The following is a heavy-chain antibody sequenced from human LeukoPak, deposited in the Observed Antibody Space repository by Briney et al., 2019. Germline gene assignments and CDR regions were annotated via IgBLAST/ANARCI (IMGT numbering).Heavy chain of an antibody. CDR1: GYSLPSYW. CDR2: LYPGDSET. V-gene: IGHV5-51*01. D-gene: IGHD6-13*01. CDR3: ARLSTSSFKAGGRFDY. Sequence: GESLKISCKGSGYSLPSYWIAWVRQTPGKGLEWMGVLYPGDSETRDSPSFQGQVTISADRSISTAYLQWSSLKASDTAMYFCARLSTSSFKAGGRFDYWGQGTLVTVSS. J-gene: IGHJ4*02.